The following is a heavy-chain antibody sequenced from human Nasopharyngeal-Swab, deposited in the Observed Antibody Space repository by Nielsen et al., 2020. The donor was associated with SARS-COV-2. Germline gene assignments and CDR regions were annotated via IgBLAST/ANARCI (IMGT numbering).Heavy chain of an antibody. J-gene: IGHJ3*02. CDR1: GFTFGSYS. Sequence: GESLKISCAASGFTFGSYSMNWVRQAPGKGLEWLSFISSSSSTIYYADSVKGRFTISRDNAKNSLYLQMNSLRDEDTAVYYCARDRSPSYYYDSSGHSDAFDIWGQGTMATVSS. D-gene: IGHD3-22*01. CDR2: ISSSSSTI. CDR3: ARDRSPSYYYDSSGHSDAFDI. V-gene: IGHV3-48*02.